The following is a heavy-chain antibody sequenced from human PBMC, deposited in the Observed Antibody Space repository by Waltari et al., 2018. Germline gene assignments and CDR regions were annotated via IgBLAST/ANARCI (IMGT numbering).Heavy chain of an antibody. CDR2: SNPSGGST. V-gene: IGHV1-46*01. D-gene: IGHD2-2*01. J-gene: IGHJ4*02. CDR1: GYTFPSYY. CDR3: ARRDCSSTSCYQYFDY. Sequence: QVQLVQSGAEVKKPGASVKVSCKASGYTFPSYYMHWVREAPGQGLEWMGISNPSGGSTSYAQKFQGRVTMTRDTSTNTVYMELSSLRSEDTAVYYCARRDCSSTSCYQYFDYWGQGTLVTVSS.